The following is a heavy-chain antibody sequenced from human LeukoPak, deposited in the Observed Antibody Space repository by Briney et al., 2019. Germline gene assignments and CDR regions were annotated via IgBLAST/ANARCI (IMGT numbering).Heavy chain of an antibody. Sequence: QAGGSLRLSCAASGFTFSSYGMHWVRQAPGKGLEWVAFIRYDGSNKYYADSVKGRFTISRDNPKDTLYLQMNSLRAEDTAVYYCAKDNYYGSGSYYDYWGQGTLVTVSS. V-gene: IGHV3-30*02. CDR3: AKDNYYGSGSYYDY. D-gene: IGHD3-10*01. J-gene: IGHJ4*02. CDR2: IRYDGSNK. CDR1: GFTFSSYG.